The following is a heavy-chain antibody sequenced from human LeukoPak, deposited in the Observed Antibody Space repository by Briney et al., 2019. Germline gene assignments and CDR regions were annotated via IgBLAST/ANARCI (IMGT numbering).Heavy chain of an antibody. CDR1: GGSISSYY. D-gene: IGHD2-15*01. CDR2: IYYGGST. J-gene: IGHJ6*03. Sequence: SETLSLTCTVSGGSISSYYWSWIRQPPGKGLEWIGYIYYGGSTNYNPSLKSRVTISVDTSKNQFSLKLSSVTAADTAVYYCAREAPGYCSGGSCSPLLYYYYYMDVWGKGTTVTVSS. CDR3: AREAPGYCSGGSCSPLLYYYYYMDV. V-gene: IGHV4-59*01.